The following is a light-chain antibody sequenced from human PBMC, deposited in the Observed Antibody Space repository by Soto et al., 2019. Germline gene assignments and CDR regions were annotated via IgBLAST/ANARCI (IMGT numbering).Light chain of an antibody. J-gene: IGKJ1*01. CDR2: GAS. Sequence: EIVLTQSPGTLSLSPGERATLSCRASQSVFNNHIGWYQQKPGQAPRRLIFGASFRATGIPDRFSGSGSGTDFTLTISRLEPEYFAVYYCQQYGSAPTTFGQGTKVEIK. CDR1: QSVFNNH. CDR3: QQYGSAPTT. V-gene: IGKV3-20*01.